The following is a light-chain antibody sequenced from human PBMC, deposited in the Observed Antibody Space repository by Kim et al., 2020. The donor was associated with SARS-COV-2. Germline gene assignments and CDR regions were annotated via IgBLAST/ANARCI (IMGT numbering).Light chain of an antibody. CDR1: GCVNGH. V-gene: IGKV3-15*01. CDR3: QQYNSTPRT. Sequence: VPRGEAAPPSSGTRGCVNGHVAWYQQKPGQAPSSVVYGASTRATGIPARFSGSGSGTEFTLTISGLESEDFAVYYCQQYNSTPRTFGQGTRVEIK. J-gene: IGKJ5*01. CDR2: GAS.